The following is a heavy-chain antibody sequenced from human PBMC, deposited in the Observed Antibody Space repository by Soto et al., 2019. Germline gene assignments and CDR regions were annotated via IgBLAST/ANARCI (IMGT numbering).Heavy chain of an antibody. CDR3: ARREYYYDSSGYSEYFQH. V-gene: IGHV5-51*03. CDR2: IYPGDSDT. D-gene: IGHD3-22*01. J-gene: IGHJ1*01. CDR1: GYSFINYW. Sequence: EVQLVQSGAEVKKPGESLKISCKGSGYSFINYWIGWVRQMPGKGLEWMGIIYPGDSDTRYSPSFQGQVTITADKSISTAYLQWSSLKASDTAMYYCARREYYYDSSGYSEYFQHWGQGTLVTVSS.